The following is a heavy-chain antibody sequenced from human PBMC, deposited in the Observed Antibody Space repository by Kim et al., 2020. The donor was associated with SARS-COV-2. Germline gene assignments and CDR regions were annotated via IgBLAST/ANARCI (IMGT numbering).Heavy chain of an antibody. V-gene: IGHV3-43D*03. CDR1: GFTFDDYA. D-gene: IGHD6-13*01. CDR2: ISWDGGST. CDR3: AKDGQAAGEMMYYFDY. J-gene: IGHJ4*02. Sequence: GGSLRLSCAASGFTFDDYAMHWVRQAPGKGLEWVSLISWDGGSTYYADSVKGRFTISRDNSKNSLYLQMNSLRAEDTALYYCAKDGQAAGEMMYYFDYWGQGTLVTVSS.